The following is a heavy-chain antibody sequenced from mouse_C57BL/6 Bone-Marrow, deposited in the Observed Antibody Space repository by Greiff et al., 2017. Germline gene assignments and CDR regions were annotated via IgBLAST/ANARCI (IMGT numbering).Heavy chain of an antibody. D-gene: IGHD2-2*01. J-gene: IGHJ4*01. CDR2: IYPGNSDT. Sequence: VHVKQSGTVLARPGASVKMSCKTSGYTFTSYWMHWVTQRPGQGLEWIGAIYPGNSDTSYNQKFKGKAKLTAVTSASTAYMELSSLTNEDSAVYYCTRRILWLRRVDYWGQGTSVTVSS. V-gene: IGHV1-5*01. CDR1: GYTFTSYW. CDR3: TRRILWLRRVDY.